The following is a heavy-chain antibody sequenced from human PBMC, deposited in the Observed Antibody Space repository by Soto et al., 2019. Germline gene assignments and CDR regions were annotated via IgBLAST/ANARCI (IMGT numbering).Heavy chain of an antibody. Sequence: ASVKVSCKASGYTFTTHGISWVRQAPGQGLEWMGWVRGDNGHTNYAQSLQGRVTMTRNTSISTAYMELSSLRSEDTAVYYCARVGYYYDSSGYYLSFDYWGQGTLVTVSS. V-gene: IGHV1-18*01. CDR2: VRGDNGHT. CDR1: GYTFTTHG. D-gene: IGHD3-22*01. J-gene: IGHJ4*02. CDR3: ARVGYYYDSSGYYLSFDY.